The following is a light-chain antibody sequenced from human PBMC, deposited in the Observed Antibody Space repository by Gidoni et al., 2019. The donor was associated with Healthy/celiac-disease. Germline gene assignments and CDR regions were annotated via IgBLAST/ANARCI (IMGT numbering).Light chain of an antibody. CDR3: QQYGSSPPWT. Sequence: EIVLTESPGTLSLSPGARATLSCRARQSVSRSYLAWSQQKPGQAPRLLIYCASSRATGIPERFSGSGAWTDFTITISRMEPEDFAVYYCQQYGSSPPWTFGQGTKVEIK. V-gene: IGKV3-20*01. J-gene: IGKJ1*01. CDR2: CAS. CDR1: QSVSRSY.